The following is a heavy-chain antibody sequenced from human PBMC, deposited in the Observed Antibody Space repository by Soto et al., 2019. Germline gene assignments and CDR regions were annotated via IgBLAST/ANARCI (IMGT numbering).Heavy chain of an antibody. J-gene: IGHJ4*02. Sequence: GGSLRLSCAASGFTFSSYWMSWVRQAPGKGLEWVANIKQDGSEKYYVDSVKGRLTISRDNAKNSLYLQMNSLRAEDTAVYYCAREGYSRFFDYWGQGTLVTVSS. CDR2: IKQDGSEK. D-gene: IGHD6-13*01. CDR3: AREGYSRFFDY. CDR1: GFTFSSYW. V-gene: IGHV3-7*01.